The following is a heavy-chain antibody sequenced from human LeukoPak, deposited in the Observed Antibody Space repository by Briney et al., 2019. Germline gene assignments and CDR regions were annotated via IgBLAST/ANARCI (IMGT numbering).Heavy chain of an antibody. CDR2: ISSDGYGT. CDR3: VKGAVTVTAGYFDL. V-gene: IGHV3-64D*09. CDR1: GFTFSIYG. Sequence: GGSLRLSCAASGFTFSIYGMHWVRQAPGKGLEYVSVISSDGYGTYYADSVKGRFTISRDNSKNTLYLQMSSLRAEDTAVYYCVKGAVTVTAGYFDLWGRGTLVTVSS. J-gene: IGHJ2*01. D-gene: IGHD2-21*02.